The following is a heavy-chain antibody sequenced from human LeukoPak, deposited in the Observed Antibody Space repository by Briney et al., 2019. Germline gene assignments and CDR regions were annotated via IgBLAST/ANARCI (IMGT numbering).Heavy chain of an antibody. D-gene: IGHD2/OR15-2a*01. CDR1: GGSFSAYY. CDR2: INHSGST. V-gene: IGHV4-34*01. J-gene: IGHJ4*02. CDR3: ARVDKNGGTTFDY. Sequence: SETLSLTCAVHGGSFSAYYWSSIRQPPGKGLEWIGEINHSGSTNYNPSLKSRVIISVDTSKNQLSLKLSSVTAADTAVYYCARVDKNGGTTFDYWGQGTLVTVSS.